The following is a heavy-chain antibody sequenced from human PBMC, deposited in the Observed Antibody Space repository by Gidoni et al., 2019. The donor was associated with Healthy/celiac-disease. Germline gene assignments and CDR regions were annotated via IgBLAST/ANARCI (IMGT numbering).Heavy chain of an antibody. Sequence: EVQLVESGGGLVKPGGSLRLPCAASGFTFRRYCMNWVRPAPGKGGGWVSSISSTSSYIYYADSVEGRYTISRDNAKNSLYLQMNILRAEDTAVYYCARTYVSSWYVGGFDPWGQGTLVTVSS. CDR1: GFTFRRYC. D-gene: IGHD6-13*01. J-gene: IGHJ5*02. V-gene: IGHV3-21*01. CDR3: ARTYVSSWYVGGFDP. CDR2: ISSTSSYI.